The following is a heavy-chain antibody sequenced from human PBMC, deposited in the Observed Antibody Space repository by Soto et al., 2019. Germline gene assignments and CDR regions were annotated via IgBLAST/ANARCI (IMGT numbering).Heavy chain of an antibody. CDR3: AKVIDGGYFDY. V-gene: IGHV3-30*18. CDR1: GFTFSSYG. D-gene: IGHD3-22*01. CDR2: ISYDGSNK. J-gene: IGHJ4*02. Sequence: QVQLVASGGGVVQPGRSLRLSCAASGFTFSSYGMHWVRQAPGKGLEWVAVISYDGSNKYYADSVKGRFTISRDNSKNTLYLQMNSLRAEDTAVYYCAKVIDGGYFDYWGQGTLVTVSS.